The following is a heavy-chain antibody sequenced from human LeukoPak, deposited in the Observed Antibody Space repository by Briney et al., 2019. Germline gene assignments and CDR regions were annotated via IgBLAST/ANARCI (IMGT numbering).Heavy chain of an antibody. J-gene: IGHJ4*02. V-gene: IGHV3-21*01. Sequence: KPGGSLRFSCAVSGLTFSDAWMSWVRQAPGKGLEWVSSLSSSRSYIYYADSVKGRFTISRDNAKDSLFLQMNSLRAEDTAVYYCARAATYYFDSGEYYYLPLDYWGPGTLVTVSS. CDR3: ARAATYYFDSGEYYYLPLDY. CDR2: LSSSRSYI. CDR1: GLTFSDAW. D-gene: IGHD3-22*01.